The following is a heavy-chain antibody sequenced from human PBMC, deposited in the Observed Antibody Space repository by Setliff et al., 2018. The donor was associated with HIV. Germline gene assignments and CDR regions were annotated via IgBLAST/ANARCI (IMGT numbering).Heavy chain of an antibody. J-gene: IGHJ6*03. CDR2: IYYSGNT. V-gene: IGHV4-39*01. D-gene: IGHD6-19*01. Sequence: ASETLSLTCTVSGGSISTSNYYWGWIRQPPGKGLEWIGSIYYSGNTYYNPSLKSRVTISVETSKNQFSLKLSSVTAADTAVYFCARHYNGAVADAYSYYYYMDVWGKGTTVTVSS. CDR3: ARHYNGAVADAYSYYYYMDV. CDR1: GGSISTSNYY.